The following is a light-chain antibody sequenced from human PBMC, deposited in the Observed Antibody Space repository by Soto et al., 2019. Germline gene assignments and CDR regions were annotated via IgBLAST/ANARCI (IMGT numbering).Light chain of an antibody. Sequence: DIQMSQAPSTLSGSVGDRVTITFRASQSISSWLAWYQQKPGKAPKLLIYDASSLESGVPSRFSGRGSGTEFTLTISSLQPDDFATYYCQEYNSYSFGQGTRLE. CDR3: QEYNSYS. J-gene: IGKJ5*01. CDR1: QSISSW. CDR2: DAS. V-gene: IGKV1-5*01.